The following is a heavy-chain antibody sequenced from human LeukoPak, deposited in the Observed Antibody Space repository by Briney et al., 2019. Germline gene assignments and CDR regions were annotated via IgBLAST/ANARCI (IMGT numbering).Heavy chain of an antibody. CDR3: ARESEGWIGGDYCYFMDV. J-gene: IGHJ6*03. V-gene: IGHV4-4*07. Sequence: SETLSLTCTVSGGSLSNYYWSWVRQPAGKGLEWIGRIYSSGYTTYNPSLRSRVTMSVDTSKNQFSLSLDSVTAADTAVFYCARESEGWIGGDYCYFMDVWGKGTTVTVSS. CDR2: IYSSGYT. D-gene: IGHD5-12*01. CDR1: GGSLSNYY.